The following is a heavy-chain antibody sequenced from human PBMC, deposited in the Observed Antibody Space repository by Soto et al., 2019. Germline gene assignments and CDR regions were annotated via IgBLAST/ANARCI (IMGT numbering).Heavy chain of an antibody. Sequence: QVQLQESGPGLVKPSQTLSLTCTVSGASMSRGDYYWTWIRQSPGKGLVWIGYIYARGSTYYNPSLKSRVTIADDTSKSLFSLRLSSVTAAATAVYYCVRDGGLMINSLGFYYYGMDVWGQGTTVTVSS. CDR1: GASMSRGDYY. CDR3: VRDGGLMINSLGFYYYGMDV. D-gene: IGHD3-16*01. V-gene: IGHV4-30-4*01. CDR2: IYARGST. J-gene: IGHJ6*02.